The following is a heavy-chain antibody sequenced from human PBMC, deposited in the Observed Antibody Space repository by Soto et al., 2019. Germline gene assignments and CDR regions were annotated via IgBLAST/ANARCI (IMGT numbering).Heavy chain of an antibody. D-gene: IGHD5-12*01. CDR1: GGSISSYY. CDR3: ARDGYKKEVGYLDY. CDR2: IYTSGST. J-gene: IGHJ4*02. Sequence: QVQLQESGPGLVKPSETLSLTCTVSGGSISSYYWSWIRQPAGKGLEWIGRIYTSGSTNYNPSLNRRVTMSVDTSKNLFSLELSSVSAADAAVYYCARDGYKKEVGYLDYWGQGTLVTVYS. V-gene: IGHV4-4*07.